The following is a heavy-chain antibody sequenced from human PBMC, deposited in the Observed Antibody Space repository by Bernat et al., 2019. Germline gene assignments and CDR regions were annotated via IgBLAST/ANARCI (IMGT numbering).Heavy chain of an antibody. V-gene: IGHV4-39*01. D-gene: IGHD5-12*01. J-gene: IGHJ5*02. CDR1: GGSISSSSYY. CDR2: IYYSGST. CDR3: ARSRGSHNNWIDP. Sequence: QLQLQESGPGLVKPSETLSLTCTVSGGSISSSSYYWGWIRQPPGKGLEWIGSIYYSGSTYYNPSLKSRVTISVDTSKNQFSLKLSSVTAADTAVYYCARSRGSHNNWIDPWGQGTLVTVSS.